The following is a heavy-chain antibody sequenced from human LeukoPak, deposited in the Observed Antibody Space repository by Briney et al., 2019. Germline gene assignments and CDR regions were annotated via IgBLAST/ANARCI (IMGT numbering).Heavy chain of an antibody. Sequence: SETLSLTRAVYGGSFSGYYWSWIRQPPGKGLEWIGEINHSGSTNYNPSLKSRVTISVDTSKNQFSLKLSSVTAADTAVYYCARGAYYYDSSGYYSNYYYYMDVWGKGTTVTVSS. CDR1: GGSFSGYY. CDR2: INHSGST. CDR3: ARGAYYYDSSGYYSNYYYYMDV. J-gene: IGHJ6*03. V-gene: IGHV4-34*01. D-gene: IGHD3-22*01.